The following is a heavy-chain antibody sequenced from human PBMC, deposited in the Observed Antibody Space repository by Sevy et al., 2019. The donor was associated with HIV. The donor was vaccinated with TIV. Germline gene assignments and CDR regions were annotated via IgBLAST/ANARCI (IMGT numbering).Heavy chain of an antibody. CDR2: ISGNNDYT. V-gene: IGHV1-18*01. J-gene: IGHJ6*02. CDR1: GYTFTRYG. D-gene: IGHD3-22*01. Sequence: ASVKVSCKASGYTFTRYGISWVRQAPGQGLEWMGWISGNNDYTNYAQKIQDRVTMTTDTSTSVAYMELRSLRSDDTAVYYCARDRNNYDSSGYPKGMDVWGQGTTVTVSS. CDR3: ARDRNNYDSSGYPKGMDV.